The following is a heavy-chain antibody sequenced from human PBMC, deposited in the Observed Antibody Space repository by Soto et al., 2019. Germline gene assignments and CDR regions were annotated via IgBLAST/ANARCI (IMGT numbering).Heavy chain of an antibody. Sequence: ASVKVSCKTSGYTFTIDYIHWVRQAPGQGLEWMGIIKPSGGSTSYTQKFQGRVTMTRDTSTSTVYMELSSLRSEDTAVYYCARDIVPYCGGDCYSGMDVWGQGTTVTVS. J-gene: IGHJ6*02. CDR1: GYTFTIDY. D-gene: IGHD2-21*01. V-gene: IGHV1-46*01. CDR2: IKPSGGST. CDR3: ARDIVPYCGGDCYSGMDV.